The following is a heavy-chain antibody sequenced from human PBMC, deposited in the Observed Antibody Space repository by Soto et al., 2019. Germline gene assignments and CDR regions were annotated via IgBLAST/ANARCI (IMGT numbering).Heavy chain of an antibody. D-gene: IGHD1-7*01. V-gene: IGHV4-4*02. CDR3: ARVEYNWNYGYGMDV. J-gene: IGHJ6*02. Sequence: QVQLQESGPGLVKPSGTLSLTCAVSGGSISSSNWWSWVRQPPGKGLEWIGEIYHSGRTNYNPSLKSRVTISVDKSKNQFSLKLSSVTAADTAVYYCARVEYNWNYGYGMDVWGQGTTVTVSS. CDR1: GGSISSSNW. CDR2: IYHSGRT.